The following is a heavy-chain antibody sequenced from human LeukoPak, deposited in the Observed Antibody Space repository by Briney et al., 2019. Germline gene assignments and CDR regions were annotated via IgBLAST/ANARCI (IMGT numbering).Heavy chain of an antibody. V-gene: IGHV3-33*01. CDR3: VREKSGYTNGWYLFDY. J-gene: IGHJ4*02. D-gene: IGHD6-19*01. CDR1: GFIFSTYG. CDR2: IWYDGSNK. Sequence: GGSLRLSCEASGFIFSTYGMHWVRQAPGKGLEWVAVIWYDGSNKYYADSVKGRFTISRDNSKNTLYLQMGSLRAEDTAVYYCVREKSGYTNGWYLFDYWGQGTLVTVSS.